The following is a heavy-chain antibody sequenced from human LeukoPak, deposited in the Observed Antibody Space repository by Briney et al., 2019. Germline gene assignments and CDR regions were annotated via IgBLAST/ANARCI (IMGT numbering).Heavy chain of an antibody. Sequence: SETLSLTCAVYGGSFSGYYWSWIRQPPGKGLEWIGEINHSGSTNYNPSLKSRVTISVDTSKNQFSLKLSSVTAADTAVYYCARTYCGGDCYSDYWGQGTLVTVSS. J-gene: IGHJ4*02. V-gene: IGHV4-34*01. CDR1: GGSFSGYY. CDR3: ARTYCGGDCYSDY. D-gene: IGHD2-21*02. CDR2: INHSGST.